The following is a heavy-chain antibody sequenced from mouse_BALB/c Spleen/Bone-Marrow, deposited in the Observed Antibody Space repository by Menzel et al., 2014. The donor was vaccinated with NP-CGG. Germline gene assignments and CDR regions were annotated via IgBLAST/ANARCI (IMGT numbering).Heavy chain of an antibody. D-gene: IGHD1-2*01. J-gene: IGHJ2*01. CDR1: GYTFSSYD. Sequence: QVQLKESGPELVKPGALVKISCKASGYTFSSYDINCVKQRPGQGLEWIGWIYTGDGSTKYNEKFKGKATLTADKSSSTTYMQLNSLTSENSAVYFCARSGHYYGTYFDYWGQGTTLTVSS. CDR3: ARSGHYYGTYFDY. V-gene: IGHV1S56*01. CDR2: IYTGDGST.